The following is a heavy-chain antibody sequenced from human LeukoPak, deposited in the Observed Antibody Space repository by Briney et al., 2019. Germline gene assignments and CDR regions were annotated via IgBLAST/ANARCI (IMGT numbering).Heavy chain of an antibody. J-gene: IGHJ6*02. CDR3: ARVGANLYYNYGMDV. D-gene: IGHD1-26*01. Sequence: GGSLRLSCAASGFTFSSYWMHWVRQAPGKGLVWVSRINSDGSSTSYADSVKGRFTISRDNAKNTLYLQMNSLRAEDTAVYYCARVGANLYYNYGMDVWGQGTTVTVSS. V-gene: IGHV3-74*01. CDR2: INSDGSST. CDR1: GFTFSSYW.